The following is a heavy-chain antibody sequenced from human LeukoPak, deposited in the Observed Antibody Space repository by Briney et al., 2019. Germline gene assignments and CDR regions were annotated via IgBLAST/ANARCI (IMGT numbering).Heavy chain of an antibody. CDR2: IFSGGST. CDR3: TTDGGY. D-gene: IGHD2-15*01. J-gene: IGHJ4*02. CDR1: GFTVSSHY. Sequence: PGGSLRLSCAASGFTVSSHYMNWVRQAPGKGLEWISVIFSGGSTFYADSVKGRFTFSRDNSKNTLFLQMNTLKTEDTAVYYCTTDGGYWGQGTLVTVSS. V-gene: IGHV3-53*01.